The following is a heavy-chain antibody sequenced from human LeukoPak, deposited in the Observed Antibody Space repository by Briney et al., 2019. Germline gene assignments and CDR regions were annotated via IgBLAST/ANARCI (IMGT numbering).Heavy chain of an antibody. J-gene: IGHJ3*01. V-gene: IGHV3-23*01. Sequence: QSGGSLRLSCTASGFTFSSYAMNWIRQAPGRGLEWVSSISGGGSTAYYADSVKGRFTISRDNSKNTLYLQMNSLRAEDTAVYYCSKGGRWDYYDSSHWGQGTMVIVSS. D-gene: IGHD3-22*01. CDR1: GFTFSSYA. CDR3: SKGGRWDYYDSSH. CDR2: ISGGGSTA.